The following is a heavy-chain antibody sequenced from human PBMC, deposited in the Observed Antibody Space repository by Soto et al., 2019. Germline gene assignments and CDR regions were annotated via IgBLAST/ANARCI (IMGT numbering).Heavy chain of an antibody. CDR1: GFTFSTYG. Sequence: EVQLLESGGGLVQPGGSLRLSCTASGFTFSTYGMSWVRQAPGKGLEWVSSLSGDGTTTYYIDSVKGRFTISRDNPRNTLSLQMNSLRTEDTAVYYCAKDFSFDTSAYNYWGQGILFTV. V-gene: IGHV3-23*01. CDR3: AKDFSFDTSAYNY. J-gene: IGHJ4*02. CDR2: LSGDGTTT. D-gene: IGHD3-22*01.